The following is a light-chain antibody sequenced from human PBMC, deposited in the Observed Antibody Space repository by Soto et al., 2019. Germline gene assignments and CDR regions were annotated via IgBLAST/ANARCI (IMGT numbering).Light chain of an antibody. J-gene: IGLJ1*01. CDR3: CSYASSSTPLYV. CDR1: SSDVGSYNL. CDR2: EVS. Sequence: QSALTQPASVSGSPGQSITISCTGTSSDVGSYNLVSWYQQHPGKAPKLMIYEVSKRPSGVSNRFSGSKSGNTASLTISGLQAEDEADYYCCSYASSSTPLYVFGTGTKLTVL. V-gene: IGLV2-23*02.